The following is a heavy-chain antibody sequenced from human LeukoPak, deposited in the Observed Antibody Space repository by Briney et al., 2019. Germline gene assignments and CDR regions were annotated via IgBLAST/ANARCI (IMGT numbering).Heavy chain of an antibody. D-gene: IGHD3-10*01. CDR3: ARHVKGPPNYYGSGSYYKGPFDY. CDR2: IYYSGST. Sequence: SETLSLTCTVSGGSISSSSYYWGWIRQPPGKGLEWIGSIYYSGSTYYNPSLKSRVTISVDTSKNQFSLKLSSVTAADTAVYYCARHVKGPPNYYGSGSYYKGPFDYWGQGTLVTVSS. CDR1: GGSISSSSYY. J-gene: IGHJ4*02. V-gene: IGHV4-39*01.